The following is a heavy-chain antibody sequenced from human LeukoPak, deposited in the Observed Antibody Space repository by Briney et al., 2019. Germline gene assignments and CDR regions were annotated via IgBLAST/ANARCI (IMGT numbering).Heavy chain of an antibody. J-gene: IGHJ4*02. CDR2: IRYDGSNK. CDR3: AKGIDYGDWRDLDY. V-gene: IGHV3-30*02. Sequence: PGGSLRLSCAASGFTFSSYGMHWVRQAPGRGQERVAFIRYDGSNKYYAESVKGRFTISRDNSKNTLYLQMNSLRAEDTAVYYCAKGIDYGDWRDLDYWGQGTLVTVSS. CDR1: GFTFSSYG. D-gene: IGHD4-17*01.